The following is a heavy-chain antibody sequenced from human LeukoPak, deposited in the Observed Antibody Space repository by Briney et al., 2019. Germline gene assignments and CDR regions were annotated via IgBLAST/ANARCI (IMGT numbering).Heavy chain of an antibody. D-gene: IGHD1-14*01. J-gene: IGHJ4*02. V-gene: IGHV1-46*01. Sequence: ASVKVSCKASGGTFSSYAISWVRQAPGQGLEWMGIINPSGGSTSYAQKFQGRVTMTRDTSTSTVYMELSSLRSEDTAVYYCARGSIGRHFDYWGQGTLVTVSS. CDR1: GGTFSSYA. CDR3: ARGSIGRHFDY. CDR2: INPSGGST.